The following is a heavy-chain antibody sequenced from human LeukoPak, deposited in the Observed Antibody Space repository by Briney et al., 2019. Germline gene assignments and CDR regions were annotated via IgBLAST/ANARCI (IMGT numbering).Heavy chain of an antibody. CDR1: GGSFSGYY. CDR2: INHSGST. V-gene: IGHV4-34*01. J-gene: IGHJ6*03. CDR3: ARGLPGIAAAGTSRYYYYYNMEV. Sequence: PSETLTLTCAVYGGSFSGYYWSWIRQPPGKGLEWIGEINHSGSTNYNPSLKSRVTISVDTSKNQFSLKLSSVTAADTAVYYCARGLPGIAAAGTSRYYYYYNMEVWGRGSAVTVSS. D-gene: IGHD6-13*01.